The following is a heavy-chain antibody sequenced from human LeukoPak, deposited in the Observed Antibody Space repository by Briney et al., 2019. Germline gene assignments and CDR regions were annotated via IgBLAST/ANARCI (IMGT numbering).Heavy chain of an antibody. D-gene: IGHD4-17*01. J-gene: IGHJ2*01. Sequence: SETLSLTCTVSGGSISGYYWTWIRKPPGKKLEWIGYIYYSGSTNYNPSLKSRVTISLDTSKNQFSLKVNSVTAADTAVYCCARPIFADYGRFWYLHLWGRGTLVTVPS. CDR1: GGSISGYY. V-gene: IGHV4-59*01. CDR2: IYYSGST. CDR3: ARPIFADYGRFWYLHL.